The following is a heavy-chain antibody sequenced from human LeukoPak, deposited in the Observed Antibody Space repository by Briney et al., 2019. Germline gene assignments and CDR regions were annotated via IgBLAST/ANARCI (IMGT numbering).Heavy chain of an antibody. J-gene: IGHJ4*02. V-gene: IGHV3-11*03. D-gene: IGHD3-3*01. Sequence: GGSLRLSCAASGFTFSDYYMSWIRQAPGKGLEWVSYISSSSSYTNYADSVKGRFTISRDNSKNTLYLQMNSVRGEDTAIYYCARVFHDYYFDYWGQGTLVTVSS. CDR2: ISSSSSYT. CDR3: ARVFHDYYFDY. CDR1: GFTFSDYY.